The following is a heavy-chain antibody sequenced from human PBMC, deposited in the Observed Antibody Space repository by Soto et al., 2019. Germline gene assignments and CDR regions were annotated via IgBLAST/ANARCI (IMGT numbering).Heavy chain of an antibody. V-gene: IGHV3-11*01. CDR2: ISSSGSTI. CDR1: GGSFSGYY. CDR3: AREGVVVPAVDY. Sequence: LSLTCAVYGGSFSGYYWSWIRQPPGKGLEWVSYISSSGSTIYYADSVKGRFTISRDNSKNSLYLQMNSLRAEDAAVYYCAREGVVVPAVDYWGQGTLVTVSS. D-gene: IGHD2-2*01. J-gene: IGHJ4*02.